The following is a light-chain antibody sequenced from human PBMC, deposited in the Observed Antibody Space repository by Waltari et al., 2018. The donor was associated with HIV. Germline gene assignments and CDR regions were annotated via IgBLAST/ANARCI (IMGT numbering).Light chain of an antibody. CDR2: DAS. Sequence: DVQLTQSPRSLSASIGDRLTITCRASQGISTWLAWYRQIPGNVPELLIYDASTLKSGVPSRFSGSGSGTNFSLTISGLQPEDFATYFCQQTNSFPLTFGLGT. CDR1: QGISTW. J-gene: IGKJ2*01. CDR3: QQTNSFPLT. V-gene: IGKV1-12*01.